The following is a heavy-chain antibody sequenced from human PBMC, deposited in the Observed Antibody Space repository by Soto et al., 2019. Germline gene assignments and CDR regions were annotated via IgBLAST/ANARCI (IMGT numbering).Heavy chain of an antibody. CDR3: AREVVATIIHYYGMDV. J-gene: IGHJ6*02. CDR1: GYTFTSYG. V-gene: IGHV1-18*01. D-gene: IGHD5-12*01. CDR2: ISAYNGNT. Sequence: QVQLVQSGAEVKKPWASVKVSCKASGYTFTSYGISWVRQAPGQGLEWMGWISAYNGNTNYAQKLQGRVTMTTDTSTSTAYMELRSLRSDDTAVYYCAREVVATIIHYYGMDVWGQGTTVTVSS.